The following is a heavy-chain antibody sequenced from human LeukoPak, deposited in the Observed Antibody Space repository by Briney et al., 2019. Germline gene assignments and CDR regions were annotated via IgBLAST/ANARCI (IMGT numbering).Heavy chain of an antibody. CDR2: IKQDGSEK. CDR3: ARGVAAGRRAFDI. D-gene: IGHD6-13*01. Sequence: GGSLRLSCAASGFTFSSYWMSWVRQAPGKGLEWVANIKQDGSEKYYVDSVKGRFTISRDNAKKSLYLQMNSLRVEDTAVYYCARGVAAGRRAFDIWGQGTMVTVSS. J-gene: IGHJ3*02. CDR1: GFTFSSYW. V-gene: IGHV3-7*01.